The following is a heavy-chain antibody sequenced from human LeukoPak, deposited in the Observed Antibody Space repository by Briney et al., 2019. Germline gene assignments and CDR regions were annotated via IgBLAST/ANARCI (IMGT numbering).Heavy chain of an antibody. CDR2: IWYDGSNK. CDR1: GFTFSSYG. V-gene: IGHV3-30*19. CDR3: ARGSITMVRGDPPSY. Sequence: GGSLRLSRAASGFTFSSYGMHWVRQAPGKGLEWVAVIWYDGSNKYYADSVKGRFTISRDNSKNTLYLQMNSLRAEDTAVYYCARGSITMVRGDPPSYWGQGTLVTVPS. D-gene: IGHD3-10*01. J-gene: IGHJ4*02.